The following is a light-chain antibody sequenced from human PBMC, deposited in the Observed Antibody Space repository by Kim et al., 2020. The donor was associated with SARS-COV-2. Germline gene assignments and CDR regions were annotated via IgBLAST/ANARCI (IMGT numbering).Light chain of an antibody. V-gene: IGLV3-21*04. CDR2: NDS. J-gene: IGLJ1*01. CDR3: VVCVSSSDCV. CDR1: NIGSKS. Sequence: VPPGTAGRITGGGNNIGSKSVHWYQKKPGETPVLVIYNDSDLPSRIPERFSGSNAGNTATLTISRVEAGDEADYYCVVCVSSSDCVFGTGTKLTVL.